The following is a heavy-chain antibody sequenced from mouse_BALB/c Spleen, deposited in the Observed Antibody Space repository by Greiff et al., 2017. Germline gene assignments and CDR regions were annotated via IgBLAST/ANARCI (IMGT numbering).Heavy chain of an antibody. Sequence: VQGVESGPGLVAPSQSLSITCTVSGFSLTGYGVNWVRQPPGKGLEWLGMIWGDGSTDYNSALKSRLSISKDHSKSQVFLIMNSLQTDDQARYYSARWDSNYRYFDVWGAGTTVTVSS. CDR3: ARWDSNYRYFDV. V-gene: IGHV2-6-7*01. CDR2: IWGDGST. J-gene: IGHJ1*01. D-gene: IGHD2-5*01. CDR1: GFSLTGYG.